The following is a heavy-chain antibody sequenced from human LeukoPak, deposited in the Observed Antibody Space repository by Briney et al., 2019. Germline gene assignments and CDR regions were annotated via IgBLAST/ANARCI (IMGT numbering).Heavy chain of an antibody. J-gene: IGHJ4*02. V-gene: IGHV3-53*01. CDR2: IYSGGST. Sequence: GGSLRLSCAASGFTVSSNYMSWVRQAPGKGLEWVSVIYSGGSTYYADSVKGRFTISRDNSKNTLYLQMSSLRAEDTAVYYCARSIYDSSGYYHYFDYWGQGTLVTVSS. CDR3: ARSIYDSSGYYHYFDY. D-gene: IGHD3-22*01. CDR1: GFTVSSNY.